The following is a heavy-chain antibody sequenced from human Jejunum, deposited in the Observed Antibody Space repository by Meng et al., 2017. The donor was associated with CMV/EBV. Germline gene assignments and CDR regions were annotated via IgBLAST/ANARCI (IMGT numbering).Heavy chain of an antibody. Sequence: CDAYGASFSGYGWSWVRQPPGKGLEWIGEVIHTGSTNYNPSLQSRVTISVETSKNQFSLKLNSVTAADTAVYYCARYNYDSGGSLDYWGQGALVTVSS. CDR2: VIHTGST. J-gene: IGHJ4*02. V-gene: IGHV4-34*12. CDR1: GASFSGYG. CDR3: ARYNYDSGGSLDY. D-gene: IGHD3-22*01.